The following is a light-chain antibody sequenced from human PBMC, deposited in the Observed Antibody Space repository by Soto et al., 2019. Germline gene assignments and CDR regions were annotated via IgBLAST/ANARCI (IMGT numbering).Light chain of an antibody. V-gene: IGLV1-40*01. J-gene: IGLJ1*01. Sequence: QSVLTQPPSVSGAPLQRVTISCTGSSSNIGSTYDVQWYQQLPGTAPKLLIHGNTDRPSGVPDRFSGSKSGTSASLAITGLQADDEADYYCQSYDDSMSVHYVFGTGTKVTVL. CDR2: GNT. CDR3: QSYDDSMSVHYV. CDR1: SSNIGSTYD.